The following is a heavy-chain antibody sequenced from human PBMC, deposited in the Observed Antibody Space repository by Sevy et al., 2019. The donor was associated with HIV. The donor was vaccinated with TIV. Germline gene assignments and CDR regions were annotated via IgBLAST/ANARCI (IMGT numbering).Heavy chain of an antibody. CDR2: IDHSGRS. D-gene: IGHD4-17*01. J-gene: IGHJ4*02. Sequence: SETLSLTCAVYGESFSNYYWSWIRLSPGKGLESIGEIDHSGRSDYNPSLKSRVTMSVDTSMNQFSLKLTSVTAADTAVYYGARGPKPLRSDYGDYRGVGYYFDSWGQGTLVTVSS. V-gene: IGHV4-34*01. CDR1: GESFSNYY. CDR3: ARGPKPLRSDYGDYRGVGYYFDS.